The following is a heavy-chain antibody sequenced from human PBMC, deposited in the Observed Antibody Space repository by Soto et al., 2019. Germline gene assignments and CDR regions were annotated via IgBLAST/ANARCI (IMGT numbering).Heavy chain of an antibody. D-gene: IGHD3-22*01. CDR3: ARDYYDSSGPLNWFDP. CDR1: GDSVSINSAA. CDR2: TYYRSKWYN. V-gene: IGHV6-1*01. Sequence: SQTLSLTCAVSGDSVSINSAAWNVIRQSPSRGLEWLGRTYYRSKWYNDYAVPVKSRITINPDTSKNQFSLQLNSVTPEDTAVYYCARDYYDSSGPLNWFDPWGQGTLVTVSS. J-gene: IGHJ5*02.